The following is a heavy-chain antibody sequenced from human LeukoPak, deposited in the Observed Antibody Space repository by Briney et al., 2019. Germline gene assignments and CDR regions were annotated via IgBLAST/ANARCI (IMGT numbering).Heavy chain of an antibody. J-gene: IGHJ4*02. CDR2: ISSSSSYI. CDR3: ARTAVGNQAYFDY. CDR1: GFTFSSYS. V-gene: IGHV3-21*01. Sequence: PGGSLRLSCAASGFTFSSYSMNWVRQAPGKGLEWVSSISSSSSYIYYADSVKGRFTISRDNAKNSLYLQMNSLRAEDTAVYYCARTAVGNQAYFDYWGQGTLVTVSS. D-gene: IGHD4-23*01.